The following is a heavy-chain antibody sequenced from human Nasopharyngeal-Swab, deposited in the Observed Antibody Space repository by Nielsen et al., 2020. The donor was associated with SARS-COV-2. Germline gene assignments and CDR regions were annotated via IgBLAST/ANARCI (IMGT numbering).Heavy chain of an antibody. V-gene: IGHV3-7*01. J-gene: IGHJ4*02. D-gene: IGHD6-13*01. Sequence: GGSLRLSCAASAFTFSSYWMSWVRQAPGKGLEWVANIKQDGSEKYYVDSVKGRFTISRDNAKNSLYLQMNSLRAEDTAVYYCARGPLYSSSWWYGGRSDYFDYWGQGTLVTVSS. CDR2: IKQDGSEK. CDR3: ARGPLYSSSWWYGGRSDYFDY. CDR1: AFTFSSYW.